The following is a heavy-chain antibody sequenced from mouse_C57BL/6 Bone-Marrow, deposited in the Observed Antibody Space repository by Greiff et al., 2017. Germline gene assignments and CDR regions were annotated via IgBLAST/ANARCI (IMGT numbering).Heavy chain of an antibody. CDR1: GYSITSGYY. CDR2: ISYDGSN. V-gene: IGHV3-6*01. Sequence: EVQLQESGPGLVKPSQSLSLTCSVTGYSITSGYYWNWIRQFPGNKLEWMGYISYDGSNNYNPSLKNRISITRDTSQNQFFLQLNSVTTEDTATYYCAREGVVPDYWCQGTTLTVSS. CDR3: AREGVVPDY. J-gene: IGHJ2*01. D-gene: IGHD1-1*01.